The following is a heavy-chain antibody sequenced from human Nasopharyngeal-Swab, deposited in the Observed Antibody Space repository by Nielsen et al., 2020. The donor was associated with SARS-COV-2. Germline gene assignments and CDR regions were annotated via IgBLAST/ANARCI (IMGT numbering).Heavy chain of an antibody. Sequence: SETLSLTCTVSGGSISSSSYCWGWIRQPPGKGLEWIGSIYYSGSTYYNPSLKSRVTISVDTSKNQFSLKLSSVTAADTAVYYCAGVSMDFDYWGQGTLVTVSS. CDR1: GGSISSSSYC. V-gene: IGHV4-39*01. J-gene: IGHJ4*02. CDR3: AGVSMDFDY. D-gene: IGHD5-24*01. CDR2: IYYSGST.